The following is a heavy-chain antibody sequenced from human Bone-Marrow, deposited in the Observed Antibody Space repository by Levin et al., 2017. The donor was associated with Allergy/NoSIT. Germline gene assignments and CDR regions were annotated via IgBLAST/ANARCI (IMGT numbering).Heavy chain of an antibody. CDR2: IYYSGST. CDR1: GGSISTYY. CDR3: ARAIPSGGNSYYYYYMDG. J-gene: IGHJ6*03. Sequence: ASETLSLTCTVSGGSISTYYWSWIRQPPEKRLEWIGYIYYSGSTKYNPSLKSRVTLLVDTSKNLFSLKLSSVTAADSAVYFCARAIPSGGNSYYYYYMDGWGKGTTVTVSS. D-gene: IGHD4-23*01. V-gene: IGHV4-59*01.